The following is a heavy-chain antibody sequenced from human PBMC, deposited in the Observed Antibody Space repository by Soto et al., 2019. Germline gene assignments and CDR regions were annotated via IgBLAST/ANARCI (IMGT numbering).Heavy chain of an antibody. V-gene: IGHV1-3*01. CDR3: AGLIGPGTPEFCVS. CDR2: INAGNGYT. J-gene: IGHJ1*01. CDR1: GYTFTSYA. D-gene: IGHD1-1*01. Sequence: QVQLVQSGAEVKKPGASVKVSCKASGYTFTSYAMHWVRQAPGQRLEWMGWINAGNGYTKYSQKFQGRVTISRDTSERTADMELSSLRSEGMGGYHCAGLIGPGTPEFCVSWGQGTLVTVSS.